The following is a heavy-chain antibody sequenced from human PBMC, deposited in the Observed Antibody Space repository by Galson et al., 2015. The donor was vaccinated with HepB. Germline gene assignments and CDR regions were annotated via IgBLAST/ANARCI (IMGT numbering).Heavy chain of an antibody. J-gene: IGHJ4*01. CDR2: INPDSGGT. D-gene: IGHD6-25*01. Sequence: SVKVSCKASGYRFTDHYVHWVRQAPGQGLEWMGWINPDSGGTYFAPKFEGWVTVTTDTFTRTASMQLSKLKSDDTAVYYCARVRTTLPAGGLDYWGHGTLVTVSS. V-gene: IGHV1-2*04. CDR3: ARVRTTLPAGGLDY. CDR1: GYRFTDHY.